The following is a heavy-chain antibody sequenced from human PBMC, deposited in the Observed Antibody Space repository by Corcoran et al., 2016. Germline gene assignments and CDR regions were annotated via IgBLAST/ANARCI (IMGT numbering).Heavy chain of an antibody. CDR3: ARQVMIFGVGIIGYFDY. J-gene: IGHJ4*02. CDR1: GYSFTSYW. CDR2: IYPGDSDT. Sequence: EVQLVQSGAEVKKPGESLKISCKGSGYSFTSYWIGWVRQMPGKGLEWMGIIYPGDSDTRYSPSFQGQVTISADKSISTAYLQWSSLKASDTAMYYGARQVMIFGVGIIGYFDYWGQGTLVTVSS. V-gene: IGHV5-51*01. D-gene: IGHD3-3*01.